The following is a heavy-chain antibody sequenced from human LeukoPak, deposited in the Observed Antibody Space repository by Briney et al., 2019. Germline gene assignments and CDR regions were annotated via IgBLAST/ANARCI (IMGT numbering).Heavy chain of an antibody. CDR2: IPYDGSDK. V-gene: IGHV3-30*02. CDR3: AAMTSVATGDY. D-gene: IGHD5-12*01. CDR1: GFPFSSYG. Sequence: GGSLRLSCAASGFPFSSYGMHWVRQAPGKGLEWVAFIPYDGSDKFYADSVKGRFTISRDNSKNTLYLQMNSLRAEDTAVYYCAAMTSVATGDYWGQGTLVTVSS. J-gene: IGHJ4*02.